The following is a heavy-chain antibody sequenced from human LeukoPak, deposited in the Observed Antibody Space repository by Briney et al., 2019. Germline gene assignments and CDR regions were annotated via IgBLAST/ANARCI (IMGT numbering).Heavy chain of an antibody. CDR2: ISNSGGKT. V-gene: IGHV3-48*01. J-gene: IGHJ5*02. CDR1: GFTFSNYV. D-gene: IGHD3-3*01. CDR3: ARDYRSTIFGGLNWCDP. Sequence: HSGGSLRLYCAASGFTFSNYVMRWLRQAQGKARVWVSYISNSGGKTYYEEPVKGRFTISRDHGKNSQYLQMNSQRAEDTAVYYCARDYRSTIFGGLNWCDPWGQGTLVTASS.